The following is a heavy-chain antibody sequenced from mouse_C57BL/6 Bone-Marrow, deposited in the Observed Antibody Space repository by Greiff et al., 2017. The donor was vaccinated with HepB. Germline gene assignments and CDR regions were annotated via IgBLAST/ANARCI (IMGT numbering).Heavy chain of an antibody. J-gene: IGHJ4*01. Sequence: VQVVESGPGLVQPSQSLSITCTVSGFSLTSYGVHWVRQPPGKGLEWLGVIWSGGSTDYNAAFISRLSISKDNSKSQVFFKMNSLQADDTAIYYCAKYYGKGYYAMDYWGQGTSVTVSS. V-gene: IGHV2-4*01. CDR1: GFSLTSYG. CDR3: AKYYGKGYYAMDY. CDR2: IWSGGST. D-gene: IGHD2-1*01.